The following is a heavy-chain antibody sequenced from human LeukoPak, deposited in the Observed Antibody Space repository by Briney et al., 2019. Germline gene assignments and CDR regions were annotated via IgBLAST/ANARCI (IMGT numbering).Heavy chain of an antibody. CDR3: ARVGDSSSFSY. J-gene: IGHJ4*02. CDR1: GGSFSGYY. CDR2: INHSGST. V-gene: IGHV4-34*01. D-gene: IGHD6-13*01. Sequence: PSETLSLTCAVYGGSFSGYYWSWIRQPPGKGLEWIGEINHSGSTNYNPSLKGRVTISVDTSKNQFSLKLSSVTAADTAVYYCARVGDSSSFSYWGQGTLVTVSS.